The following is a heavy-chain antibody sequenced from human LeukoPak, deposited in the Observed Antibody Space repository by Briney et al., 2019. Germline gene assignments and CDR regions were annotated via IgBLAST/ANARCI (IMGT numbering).Heavy chain of an antibody. V-gene: IGHV3-66*01. CDR1: GFTVSSNY. D-gene: IGHD3-10*01. CDR3: ARGVFTMVRGVIEGWFDP. CDR2: IYRGGRT. Sequence: PGGSLRLSCAASGFTVSSNYMSWVRQAPGKGLEWVSVIYRGGRTNYADSVKGRFIMSRDNSKNTLYLQMNSLRAEDTAVYYCARGVFTMVRGVIEGWFDPWGQGTLVTVSS. J-gene: IGHJ5*02.